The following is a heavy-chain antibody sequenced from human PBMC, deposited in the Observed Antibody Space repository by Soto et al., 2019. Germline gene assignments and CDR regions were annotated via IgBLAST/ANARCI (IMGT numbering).Heavy chain of an antibody. J-gene: IGHJ3*02. Sequence: SVKVSCKASGFTFTSSAVQWVRQARGQRLEWIGWIVVGSGNTNYAQKFQERVTITRDMSTSTAYMELSSLRSEDTAVYYCAEGSPVNRAGAFDIWGQGTMVTVSS. V-gene: IGHV1-58*01. D-gene: IGHD4-17*01. CDR3: AEGSPVNRAGAFDI. CDR2: IVVGSGNT. CDR1: GFTFTSSA.